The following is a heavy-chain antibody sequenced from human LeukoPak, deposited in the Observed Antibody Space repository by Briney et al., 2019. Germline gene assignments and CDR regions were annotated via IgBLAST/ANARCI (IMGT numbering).Heavy chain of an antibody. V-gene: IGHV3-13*04. CDR3: ARGRGWGTFDI. D-gene: IGHD3-10*01. CDR1: GFTFSSYD. Sequence: GGSLRLSCAASGFTFSSYDMDWVRQGTGKGLEWVSAIGTAGDTYYPGSVKGGFTTSRENAKNSLYLQMNSLRFGDTAVYYCARGRGWGTFDIWGQGTMVTVSS. CDR2: IGTAGDT. J-gene: IGHJ3*02.